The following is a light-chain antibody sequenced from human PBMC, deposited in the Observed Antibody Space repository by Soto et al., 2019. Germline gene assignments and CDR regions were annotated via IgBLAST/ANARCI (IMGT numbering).Light chain of an antibody. CDR1: QRVAAHY. V-gene: IGKV3-11*01. CDR2: GAS. J-gene: IGKJ5*01. Sequence: EVVLTQSPGTLSFSPGERATLSCSASQRVAAHYLAWYQQKRGQAPRLLIYGASRRASGVPARFSGSGSGTDFTLTISSLEPEDFALYYCQQRNTWPPITFGQGTRLENK. CDR3: QQRNTWPPIT.